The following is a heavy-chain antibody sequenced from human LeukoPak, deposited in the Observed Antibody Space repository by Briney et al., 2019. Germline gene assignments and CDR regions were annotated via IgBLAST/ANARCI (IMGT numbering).Heavy chain of an antibody. D-gene: IGHD2-8*01. CDR2: IIPIFSTA. Sequence: GASVKVSCKASGGTFSSYAISWVRQAPGQGLEWMGGIIPIFSTANYAQKFQGRVTITADESTSTAYMELSSLRSEDTAVYYCARNADCTNGVCYTFGYWGQGTLVTVSS. J-gene: IGHJ4*02. V-gene: IGHV1-69*13. CDR1: GGTFSSYA. CDR3: ARNADCTNGVCYTFGY.